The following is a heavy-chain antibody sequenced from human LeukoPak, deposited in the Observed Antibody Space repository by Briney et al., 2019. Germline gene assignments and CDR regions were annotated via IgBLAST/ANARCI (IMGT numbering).Heavy chain of an antibody. J-gene: IGHJ4*02. D-gene: IGHD3-9*01. CDR2: ISAYNGNT. CDR3: ARVGTIWGNDY. Sequence: GASVKVSCKVSGYTLTELSMHWVRQAPGQGLEWMGWISAYNGNTNYAQKLQGRVTMTTDTSTSTAYMELRSLRSDDTAVYYCARVGTIWGNDYWGQGTLVTVSS. V-gene: IGHV1-18*01. CDR1: GYTLTELS.